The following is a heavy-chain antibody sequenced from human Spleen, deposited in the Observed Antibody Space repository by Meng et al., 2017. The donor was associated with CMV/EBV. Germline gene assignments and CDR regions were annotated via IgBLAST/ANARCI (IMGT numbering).Heavy chain of an antibody. CDR1: GYTFTSYG. CDR3: ARGSWNYDF. Sequence: ASVKVSCKASGYTFTSYGIGWVRQAPGQGLEWMGWISAYNGNTEYAQKFQGRVTMTTDTSTSTAYMEVRSLTSDDTAMYYCARGSWNYDFWGRGTLVTVSS. V-gene: IGHV1-18*01. J-gene: IGHJ4*02. D-gene: IGHD1-7*01. CDR2: ISAYNGNT.